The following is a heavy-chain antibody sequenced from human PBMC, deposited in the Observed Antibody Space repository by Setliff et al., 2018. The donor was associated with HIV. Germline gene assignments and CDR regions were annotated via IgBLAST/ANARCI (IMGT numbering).Heavy chain of an antibody. CDR3: AYSGRQLRGPYFDF. CDR2: IYWNNNK. D-gene: IGHD1-1*01. Sequence: ASGPTLVNPTQTLTLTCTFSGRSLSTSGVGVGWIRQSPGKALEWLAFIYWNNNKHYSTSLKSRLTVTKDTSKNRVVFTMSNMAPVETATYYCAYSGRQLRGPYFDFWGQGTPVTVSS. CDR1: GRSLSTSGVG. J-gene: IGHJ4*02. V-gene: IGHV2-5*01.